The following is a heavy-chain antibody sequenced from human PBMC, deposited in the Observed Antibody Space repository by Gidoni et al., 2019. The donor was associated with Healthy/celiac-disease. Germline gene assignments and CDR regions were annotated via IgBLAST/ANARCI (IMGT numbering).Heavy chain of an antibody. CDR3: ASGGNGKSDFDY. V-gene: IGHV3-23*01. CDR2: ISGSGGST. CDR1: GFPFSSYA. J-gene: IGHJ4*02. Sequence: EVQLLESGGGLVQPGGSLRLACSASGFPFSSYAMRWVRQAPGKGLEWVSAISGSGGSTYYADSVKGRFTISRDNSKNTLYLQMNSLRAEDTAVYYCASGGNGKSDFDYWGQGTLVTVSS. D-gene: IGHD2-15*01.